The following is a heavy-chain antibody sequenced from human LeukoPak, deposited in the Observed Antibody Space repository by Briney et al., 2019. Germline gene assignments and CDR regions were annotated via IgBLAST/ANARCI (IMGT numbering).Heavy chain of an antibody. V-gene: IGHV1-69*13. Sequence: SVKVSCKASGGTFSSYAISWVRQAPGQGLEWMGGIIPIFGTANYAQKFRGRVTITADESTSTAYMELSSLRSEDTAVYYCARDHSSGLYYFDYWGQGTLVTVSS. CDR1: GGTFSSYA. J-gene: IGHJ4*02. D-gene: IGHD6-19*01. CDR3: ARDHSSGLYYFDY. CDR2: IIPIFGTA.